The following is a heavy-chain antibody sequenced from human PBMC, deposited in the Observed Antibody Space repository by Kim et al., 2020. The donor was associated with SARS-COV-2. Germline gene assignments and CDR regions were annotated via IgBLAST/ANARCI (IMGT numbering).Heavy chain of an antibody. CDR3: AREGSGSYPVDY. J-gene: IGHJ4*02. V-gene: IGHV3-21*01. D-gene: IGHD1-26*01. Sequence: SKADSMNGRFTIARDHAKNSRYLKMNSLRAEDTAVYYCAREGSGSYPVDYWGQGTLVTVSS.